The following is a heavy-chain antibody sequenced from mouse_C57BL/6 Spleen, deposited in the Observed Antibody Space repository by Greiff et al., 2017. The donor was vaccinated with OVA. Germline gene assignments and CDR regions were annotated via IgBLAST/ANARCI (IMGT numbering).Heavy chain of an antibody. CDR1: GYTFTDYE. V-gene: IGHV1-15*01. J-gene: IGHJ1*03. D-gene: IGHD1-1*01. Sequence: QVHVKQSGAELVRPGASVTLSCKASGYTFTDYEMHWVKQTPVHGLEWIGAIDPETGGTAYNQKFKGKAILTADKSSSTAYMELLSLTSEDSAVYYCTRGYGSSSLWGTGTTVTVSS. CDR3: TRGYGSSSL. CDR2: IDPETGGT.